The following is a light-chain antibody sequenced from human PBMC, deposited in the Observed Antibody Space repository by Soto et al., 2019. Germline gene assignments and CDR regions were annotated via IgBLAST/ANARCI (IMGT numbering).Light chain of an antibody. V-gene: IGKV1-9*01. CDR3: QQLNSYPLT. CDR1: QGISSY. Sequence: DIQLTQSPSFLSASVGDRVTITCRASQGISSYLAWYQQKPGKAPKLLIYAASTLQSGVPSRFSGSGSGTEFTLTISSLQPEDCATYCCQQLNSYPLTFGPGTKVHIK. CDR2: AAS. J-gene: IGKJ3*01.